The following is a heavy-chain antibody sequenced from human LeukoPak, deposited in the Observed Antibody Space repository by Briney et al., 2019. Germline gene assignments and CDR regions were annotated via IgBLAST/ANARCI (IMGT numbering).Heavy chain of an antibody. D-gene: IGHD3-10*01. J-gene: IGHJ4*02. CDR2: IYYSGKT. CDR3: ARDNGGFGGRRAYYFDY. Sequence: SETLSLTCTVSGGSISSGTYYWGWVRQPPGKGLEWIGSIYYSGKTYYNPSPTSRAIMSVDTSKNQFSLKLRSVAAADTAVYYCARDNGGFGGRRAYYFDYWGQGTLVAVSS. V-gene: IGHV4-39*07. CDR1: GGSISSGTYY.